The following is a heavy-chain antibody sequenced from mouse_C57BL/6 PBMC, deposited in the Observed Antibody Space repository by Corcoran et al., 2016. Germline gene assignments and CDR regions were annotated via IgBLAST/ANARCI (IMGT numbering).Heavy chain of an antibody. CDR1: GYTFTDYY. CDR2: IYPGSGNT. D-gene: IGHD2-5*01. J-gene: IGHJ4*01. CDR3: ATYYSNPFYAMDY. Sequence: QVQLKQSGAELVRPGASVKLSCKASGYTFTDYYINWVKQRPGQGLEWIARIYPGSGNTYYNEKFKGKATLTAEKSSSTAYMQLSSLTSEDSAVYFCATYYSNPFYAMDYWGQGTSVTVSS. V-gene: IGHV1-76*01.